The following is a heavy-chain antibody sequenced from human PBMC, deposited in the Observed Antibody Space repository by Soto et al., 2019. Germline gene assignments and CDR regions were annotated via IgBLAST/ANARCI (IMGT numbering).Heavy chain of an antibody. Sequence: QVQLVESGGGVVQPGRSLRLSCAASGFTFSSYAMHWVRQAPGKGLEWVAVISYDGSNKYYADSVKGRFTISRDNSKNTLYLQMNSLRAEDTAVYYCARDPGSHGDYVCDYWGQGTLVTVSS. J-gene: IGHJ4*02. D-gene: IGHD4-17*01. CDR3: ARDPGSHGDYVCDY. CDR1: GFTFSSYA. CDR2: ISYDGSNK. V-gene: IGHV3-30-3*01.